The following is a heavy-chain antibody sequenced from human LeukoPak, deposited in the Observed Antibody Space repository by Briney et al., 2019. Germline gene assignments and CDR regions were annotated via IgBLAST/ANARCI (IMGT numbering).Heavy chain of an antibody. Sequence: GGSLRLSCAASGFTCSDYYMSWIRQAPGKGLEWVSHISSFSNFRSYADSVKGRFTISRDNAKNSLYLQVNSLRAEDTAVYYCARPTIAAAGNFEYWGQGTLVTVSS. CDR2: ISSFSNFR. D-gene: IGHD6-13*01. CDR1: GFTCSDYY. CDR3: ARPTIAAAGNFEY. J-gene: IGHJ4*02. V-gene: IGHV3-11*03.